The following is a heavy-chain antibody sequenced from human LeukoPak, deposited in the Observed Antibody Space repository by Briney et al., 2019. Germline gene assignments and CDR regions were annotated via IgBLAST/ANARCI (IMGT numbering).Heavy chain of an antibody. D-gene: IGHD6-13*01. Sequence: ASVKVSCKTSGYSFTAYYIHWVRQAPEQGLEWMGWINPNSGDTSYSVRFQGRVTMTRDTSITTAYMELTRLTSDDTAVYYCTRGQSIWAAAGLIIDFWGQGTLVSVSS. CDR1: GYSFTAYY. J-gene: IGHJ4*02. CDR2: INPNSGDT. V-gene: IGHV1-2*02. CDR3: TRGQSIWAAAGLIIDF.